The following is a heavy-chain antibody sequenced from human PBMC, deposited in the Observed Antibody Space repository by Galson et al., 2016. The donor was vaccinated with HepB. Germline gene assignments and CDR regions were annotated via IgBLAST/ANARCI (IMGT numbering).Heavy chain of an antibody. CDR2: IYTGGTT. V-gene: IGHV3-53*01. J-gene: IGHJ6*02. D-gene: IGHD3-3*01. CDR3: AKDWDDFWSAPRGMHV. CDR1: GFIVSDNF. Sequence: SLRLSCAASGFIVSDNFMSWVRQAPGKGLEWISIIYTGGTTSYSDSVKGRFTMSRDNSKNTLYLQMNSLRADDTAVYYCAKDWDDFWSAPRGMHVWGQGTTVTVSS.